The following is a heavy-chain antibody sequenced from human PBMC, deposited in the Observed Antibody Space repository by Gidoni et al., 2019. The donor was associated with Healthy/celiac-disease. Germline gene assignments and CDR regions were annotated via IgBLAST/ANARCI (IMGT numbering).Heavy chain of an antibody. V-gene: IGHV3-9*01. J-gene: IGHJ4*02. CDR1: GFTFDDYA. Sequence: EVQLVESGGGLVQPGRSLRLSCAASGFTFDDYAMHWVRQAPGKGLEWVSGISWNSGSIGYADSVKGRFTISRDNAKNSLYLQMNSLRAEDTALYYCAKNPYGDYGWFDYWGQGTLVTVSS. CDR3: AKNPYGDYGWFDY. CDR2: ISWNSGSI. D-gene: IGHD4-17*01.